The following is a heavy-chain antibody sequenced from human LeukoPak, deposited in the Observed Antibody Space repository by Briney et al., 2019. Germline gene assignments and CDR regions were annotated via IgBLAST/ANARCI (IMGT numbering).Heavy chain of an antibody. CDR3: ARDRTVTPTGFRYYYYMDV. Sequence: GGSLRLSCAASGFTFSNYWMHWVRQVPGKGLVWVSLINRDGSTTNYADSVKGRFTISRDNAKNSLYLQMNSLRAEDTAVYYCARDRTVTPTGFRYYYYMDVWGKGTTVTISS. CDR2: INRDGSTT. CDR1: GFTFSNYW. D-gene: IGHD4-17*01. J-gene: IGHJ6*03. V-gene: IGHV3-74*01.